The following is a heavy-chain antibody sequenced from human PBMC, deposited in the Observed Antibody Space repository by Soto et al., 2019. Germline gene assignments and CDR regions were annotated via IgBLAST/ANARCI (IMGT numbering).Heavy chain of an antibody. D-gene: IGHD2-2*02. Sequence: ASVKVSCKASGYTFTSYAMHWVRQAPGQRLEWMGWINAGNGNTKYSQKFQGRVTITRDTSASTAYMELSSLRSEDTAVYYCARDVCSSTSCYKPHVWGQGTTVTVSS. CDR2: INAGNGNT. CDR1: GYTFTSYA. J-gene: IGHJ6*02. CDR3: ARDVCSSTSCYKPHV. V-gene: IGHV1-3*01.